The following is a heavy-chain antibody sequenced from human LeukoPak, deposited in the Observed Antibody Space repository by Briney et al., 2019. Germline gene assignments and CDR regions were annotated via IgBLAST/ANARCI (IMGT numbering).Heavy chain of an antibody. V-gene: IGHV4-34*01. Sequence: SETLSLTCTVSGGSINSYYWSWIRQPPGKGLEWIGEINHSGSTNYNPSLKSRVTISVDTSKNQFSLKLSSVTAADTAVYYCARGYSSGWYVGTFDYWGQGTLVTVSS. CDR1: GGSINSYY. CDR2: INHSGST. CDR3: ARGYSSGWYVGTFDY. J-gene: IGHJ4*02. D-gene: IGHD6-19*01.